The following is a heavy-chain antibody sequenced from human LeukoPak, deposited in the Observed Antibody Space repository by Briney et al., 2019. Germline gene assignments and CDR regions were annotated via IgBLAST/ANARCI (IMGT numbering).Heavy chain of an antibody. CDR3: TRDRSRAEDD. CDR2: INQGGSDK. J-gene: IGHJ4*02. CDR1: RFTFSGHW. D-gene: IGHD1-14*01. Sequence: GGSLRLSCAASRFTFSGHWMSWVRQAPGKGLEWVANINQGGSDKYYVDSVKGRFTISRDNANNLLYLQMNSLRGEDTAVYYCTRDRSRAEDDWGQGTLVTVSS. V-gene: IGHV3-7*01.